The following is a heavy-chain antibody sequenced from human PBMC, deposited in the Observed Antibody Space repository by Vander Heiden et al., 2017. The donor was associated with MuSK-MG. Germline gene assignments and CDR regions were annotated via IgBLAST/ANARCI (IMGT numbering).Heavy chain of an antibody. CDR1: GYSFTSYW. J-gene: IGHJ4*02. Sequence: EVQLVQSGAEVKKPGESLKISCKGSGYSFTSYWIGLVRQIPGQGLAWRGVSYPGDSDTRYSPSVQGQVTISADKSSSTAYLQWSSLKASDTAMYYCARFSSWYNLYYFDYWGQGTLVTVSS. CDR3: ARFSSWYNLYYFDY. D-gene: IGHD6-13*01. CDR2: SYPGDSDT. V-gene: IGHV5-51*03.